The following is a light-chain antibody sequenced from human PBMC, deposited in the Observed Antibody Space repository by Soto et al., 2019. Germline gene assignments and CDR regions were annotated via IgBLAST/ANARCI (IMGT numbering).Light chain of an antibody. CDR1: QGISSY. CDR3: QQLNSYPLT. CDR2: AAS. J-gene: IGKJ5*01. V-gene: IGKV1-9*01. Sequence: MQITQSPSSLLASVRDRVTMTRRASQGISSYLAWYQQTKGKAPKLLIYAASTLQSGVPSRFSGSGSGTDFTLPISSLQPEDFETYYCQQLNSYPLTFGQGTRLEIK.